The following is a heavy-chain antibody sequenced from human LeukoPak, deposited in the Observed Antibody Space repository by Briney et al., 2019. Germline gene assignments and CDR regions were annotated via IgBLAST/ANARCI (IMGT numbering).Heavy chain of an antibody. V-gene: IGHV4-61*08. CDR2: IYLSGNT. D-gene: IGHD5-18*01. Sequence: SETLSLTCTVSGDSVNSGAYYWSWIRQPPGRGLEWIGSIYLSGNTDYSPSLKSRVTISVDTSKNQFSLTLSSVTAADTAVYYCARGNIVGYSYGYLGFFDYWGQGTLVPVSS. J-gene: IGHJ4*02. CDR3: ARGNIVGYSYGYLGFFDY. CDR1: GDSVNSGAYY.